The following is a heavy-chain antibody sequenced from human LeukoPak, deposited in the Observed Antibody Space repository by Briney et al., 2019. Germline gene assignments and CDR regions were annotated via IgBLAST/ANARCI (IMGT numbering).Heavy chain of an antibody. CDR3: ARGGASELYYFDY. D-gene: IGHD2-15*01. CDR2: IYNGGNT. V-gene: IGHV3-53*01. J-gene: IGHJ4*02. Sequence: GGSLRLSCAVSGFTVSSKYMSWVRQAPGKGLECVSVIYNGGNTYYADSVKGRFTISRDNSKNTLYLQMNSLRAEDTAVYYCARGGASELYYFDYWGQGTLVTVSS. CDR1: GFTVSSKY.